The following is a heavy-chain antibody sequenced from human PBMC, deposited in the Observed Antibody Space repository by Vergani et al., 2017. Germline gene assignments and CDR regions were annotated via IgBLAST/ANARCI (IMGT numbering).Heavy chain of an antibody. CDR2: INPSGGST. Sequence: QVQLVQSGAEVKKPGASVKVSCKASGYTFTSYYMHWVRQAPGQGLEWMGIINPSGGSTSYAQKFQGRVTMTRDTSTSTVYMELSSLRSDDTAVYYCARAYCSSTSCYPAYYFDYWGQGTLVTVSS. CDR3: ARAYCSSTSCYPAYYFDY. J-gene: IGHJ4*02. D-gene: IGHD2-2*01. V-gene: IGHV1-46*01. CDR1: GYTFTSYY.